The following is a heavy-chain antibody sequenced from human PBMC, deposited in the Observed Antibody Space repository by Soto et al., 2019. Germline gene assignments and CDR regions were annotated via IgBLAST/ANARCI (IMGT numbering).Heavy chain of an antibody. D-gene: IGHD5-18*01. CDR1: GGSISSSSYY. CDR2: IYYSGST. Sequence: QLQLQESGPGLVKPSETLSLTCTVSGGSISSSSYYWGWIRQPPGKGLEWIGSIYYSGSTYYNPSLKIRVTISVDTSKNQFSLKLSSVTAADTAVYYCARHFVDTAMDPPPIDYWGQGTLVTVSS. J-gene: IGHJ4*02. V-gene: IGHV4-39*01. CDR3: ARHFVDTAMDPPPIDY.